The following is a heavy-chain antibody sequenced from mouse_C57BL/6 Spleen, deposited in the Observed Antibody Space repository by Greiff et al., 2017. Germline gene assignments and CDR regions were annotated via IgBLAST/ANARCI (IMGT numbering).Heavy chain of an antibody. Sequence: VQLQQPVAELVKPGASVKLSCTASGFTFTSYWMHWVKQRPGQGLEWIGMIDPDSGSTKYDEKFKSKATMTVDKSSSTAYLQLSSLTSEDSAVYYCEMEWDGLAYWGQGTLVTVSA. D-gene: IGHD4-1*01. CDR3: EMEWDGLAY. CDR2: IDPDSGST. J-gene: IGHJ3*01. CDR1: GFTFTSYW. V-gene: IGHV1-64*01.